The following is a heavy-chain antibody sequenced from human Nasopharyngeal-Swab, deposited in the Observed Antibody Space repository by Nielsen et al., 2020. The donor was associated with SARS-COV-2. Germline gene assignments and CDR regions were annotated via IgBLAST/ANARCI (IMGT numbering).Heavy chain of an antibody. CDR1: GFTFNTYT. J-gene: IGHJ4*02. CDR3: ARDMTGGTYFDY. CDR2: ISGSGGST. V-gene: IGHV3-23*01. D-gene: IGHD1-26*01. Sequence: GESLKISCAASGFTFNTYTMSWVRQAPGKGLEWVSGISGSGGSTYYADSVKGRFTISRDNAKNSLYLQMNSLRAEDTAVYYCARDMTGGTYFDYWGQGTLVTVSS.